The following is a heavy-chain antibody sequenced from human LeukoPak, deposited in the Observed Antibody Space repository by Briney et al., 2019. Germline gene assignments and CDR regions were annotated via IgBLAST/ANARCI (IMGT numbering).Heavy chain of an antibody. D-gene: IGHD4-17*01. Sequence: GGSLRLSCAASGFTFSSYEMNWVRQAPGKGLEWVSSSSSSSSYKYYADSVKGRFTISRDNAKNSLYLQMNSLRAEDTAVYYCARVANGDYLGYYYYGMDVWGQGTTVTVSS. CDR1: GFTFSSYE. CDR2: SSSSSSYK. CDR3: ARVANGDYLGYYYYGMDV. J-gene: IGHJ6*02. V-gene: IGHV3-21*01.